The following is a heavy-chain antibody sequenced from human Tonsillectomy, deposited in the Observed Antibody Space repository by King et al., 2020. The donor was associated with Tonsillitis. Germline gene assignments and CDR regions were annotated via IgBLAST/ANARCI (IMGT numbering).Heavy chain of an antibody. J-gene: IGHJ4*02. CDR2: IYSGGTST. D-gene: IGHD3-22*01. CDR3: AKDSYYDGSGYLSNSRLDY. Sequence: VQLVESGGGLIQPGGSLRLSCAASGFTFSNYAMSWVRQAPGKGLEWVSIIYSGGTSTYYADSVRGRFTISRDNSKNTLYLQMNSLRAEDTAVYYCAKDSYYDGSGYLSNSRLDYWGQGTLVTVSS. CDR1: GFTFSNYA. V-gene: IGHV3-23*03.